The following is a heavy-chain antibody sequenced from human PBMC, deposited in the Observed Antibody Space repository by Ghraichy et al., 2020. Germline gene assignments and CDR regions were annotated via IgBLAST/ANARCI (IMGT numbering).Heavy chain of an antibody. CDR3: TRRRGVLPLRNQIDH. D-gene: IGHD1-14*01. Sequence: SETLSLTCTVSGGSISSTAYYWAWLRQPPGKGLEWIGSFYYSGGTYYCPTLKSRVTISADMSKNQVSLRLRSVTAADTAGYYCTRRRGVLPLRNQIDHWDDGTPVTVSS. J-gene: IGHJ5*02. CDR1: GGSISSTAYY. V-gene: IGHV4-39*01. CDR2: FYYSGGT.